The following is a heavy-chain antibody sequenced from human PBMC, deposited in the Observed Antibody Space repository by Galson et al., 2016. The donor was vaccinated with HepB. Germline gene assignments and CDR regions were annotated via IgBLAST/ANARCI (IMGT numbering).Heavy chain of an antibody. Sequence: SLRLSCAASGFSFRFNAMHWVRQAPGKGLEWVAVISNDGGTQYYVDSVRGRFTISRDNSKNTLYLQMNSLRDEDTAMYYCARGTDISTGYSDHFSAAFDVWGQGTMVTVSS. CDR2: ISNDGGTQ. D-gene: IGHD3-9*01. J-gene: IGHJ3*01. CDR3: ARGTDISTGYSDHFSAAFDV. CDR1: GFSFRFNA. V-gene: IGHV3-30-3*01.